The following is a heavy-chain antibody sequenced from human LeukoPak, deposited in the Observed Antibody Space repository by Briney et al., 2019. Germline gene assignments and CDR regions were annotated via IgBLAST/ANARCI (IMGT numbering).Heavy chain of an antibody. CDR3: ARGPRGGDGLYYFDY. J-gene: IGHJ4*02. D-gene: IGHD2-21*02. Sequence: ASVKVSCKASGGTFSSYAISWVRQAPGQGLEWMGGIIPIFGTANYAQKLQGRVTITADESTSTAYMELSSLRSEDTAVYFCARGPRGGDGLYYFDYWGQGTLVTVSS. V-gene: IGHV1-69*13. CDR1: GGTFSSYA. CDR2: IIPIFGTA.